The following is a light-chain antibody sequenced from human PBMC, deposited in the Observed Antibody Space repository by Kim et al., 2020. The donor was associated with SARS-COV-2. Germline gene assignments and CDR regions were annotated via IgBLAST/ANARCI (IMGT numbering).Light chain of an antibody. Sequence: ASVGDRVTMTCRASQDIRNDLGWYQQNPGRGPKRLIYGASSLQSGVPSRFSGSGSGTEFTLTISSVKPEDFATYFCLQHSTYPITFGQGTRLEIK. V-gene: IGKV1-17*01. CDR2: GAS. CDR3: LQHSTYPIT. J-gene: IGKJ5*01. CDR1: QDIRND.